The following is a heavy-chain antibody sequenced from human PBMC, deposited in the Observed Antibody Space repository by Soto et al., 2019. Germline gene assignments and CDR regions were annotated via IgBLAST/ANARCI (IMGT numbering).Heavy chain of an antibody. CDR3: ARLSTGEYWFDP. J-gene: IGHJ5*02. Sequence: GGSLRLSCAASGFTFSTYWMHWVRQAPGEGLVWVSRINPDGRTTSYADSVKGRFTISRDNAENTLYLQMNSLRTEDTAVYYCARLSTGEYWFDPWGQGTLVTVSS. D-gene: IGHD3-9*01. CDR2: INPDGRTT. V-gene: IGHV3-74*01. CDR1: GFTFSTYW.